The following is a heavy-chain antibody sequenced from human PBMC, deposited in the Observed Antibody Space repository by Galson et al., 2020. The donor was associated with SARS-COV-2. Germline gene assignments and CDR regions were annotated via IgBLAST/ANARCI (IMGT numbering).Heavy chain of an antibody. J-gene: IGHJ5*02. CDR1: GYTLTELS. CDR3: ATGSPMVRGGNWFDP. V-gene: IGHV1-24*01. Sequence: ASVKVSCKVSGYTLTELSMHWVRQAPGKGLEWMGGFDPEDGETIYAQKFQGRVTMTEDTSTDTAYMELSSLRSEETAVYDCATGSPMVRGGNWFDPWGQGTLVTVSS. D-gene: IGHD3-10*01. CDR2: FDPEDGET.